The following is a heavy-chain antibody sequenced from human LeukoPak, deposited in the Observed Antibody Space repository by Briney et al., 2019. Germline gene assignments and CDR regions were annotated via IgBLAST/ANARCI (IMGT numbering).Heavy chain of an antibody. CDR1: GYSFTSYW. V-gene: IGHV5-51*01. CDR3: ARLQQWLQWFDP. J-gene: IGHJ5*02. D-gene: IGHD6-19*01. CDR2: IYPGDSDT. Sequence: GASLQISCKGSGYSFTSYWIGWVRQMPGKGLEWMGIIYPGDSDTIYSPSFQGQVTISADKSISTAYLQWSSLKASDTAMYYCARLQQWLQWFDPWGQGTLVTVSS.